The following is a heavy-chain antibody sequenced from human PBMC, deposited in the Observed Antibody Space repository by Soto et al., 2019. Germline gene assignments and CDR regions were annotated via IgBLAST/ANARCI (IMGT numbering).Heavy chain of an antibody. CDR3: ARGGGAAAGSDPFDY. Sequence: QLQLQESGSGLVKPSQTLSLTCAVSGGSISSGGYSWSWIRQPPGKGLEWIGYIYHSGSTYYNPSLKSRVTISVDRSKNQFSLKLSSVTAADTAVYYCARGGGAAAGSDPFDYWGQGTLVTVSS. CDR2: IYHSGST. CDR1: GGSISSGGYS. D-gene: IGHD6-13*01. V-gene: IGHV4-30-2*01. J-gene: IGHJ4*02.